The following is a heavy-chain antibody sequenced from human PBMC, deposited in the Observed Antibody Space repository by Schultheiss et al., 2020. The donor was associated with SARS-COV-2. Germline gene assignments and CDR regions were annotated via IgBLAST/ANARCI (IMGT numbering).Heavy chain of an antibody. CDR2: IKQDGSEK. D-gene: IGHD3-22*01. J-gene: IGHJ6*02. V-gene: IGHV3-7*04. Sequence: GGSLRLSCAASGFTFSSYWMSWVRQAPGKGLEWVANIKQDGSEKYYVDSVKGRFTISRDNAKNSLYLQMNSLRAEDTAVYYCARGYYYDSNGFYYDYNHGMDVWGQGTTVTVSS. CDR1: GFTFSSYW. CDR3: ARGYYYDSNGFYYDYNHGMDV.